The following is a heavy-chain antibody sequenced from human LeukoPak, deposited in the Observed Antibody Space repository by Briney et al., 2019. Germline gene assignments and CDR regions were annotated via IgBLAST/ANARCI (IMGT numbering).Heavy chain of an antibody. J-gene: IGHJ4*02. Sequence: GRTYYRSQWNNDYAASVKSRIDINPETSKNQFSLQLNSVTPEDTAVYYWARGRGSSADFDYWGQGTLVTVSS. V-gene: IGHV6-1*01. CDR2: TYYRSQWNN. CDR3: ARGRGSSADFDY. D-gene: IGHD6-6*01.